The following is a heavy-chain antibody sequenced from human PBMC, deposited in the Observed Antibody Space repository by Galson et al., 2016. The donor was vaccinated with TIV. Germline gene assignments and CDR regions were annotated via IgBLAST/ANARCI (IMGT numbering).Heavy chain of an antibody. J-gene: IGHJ4*02. CDR3: ARESQPTLFGVSIFDY. CDR1: GFTFSSYT. V-gene: IGHV3-21*01. Sequence: SLRLSCAASGFTFSSYTMHWVRQAPGKEPQWVSSISSSATFIYYADSLKGRLTISRDNTNDLLYLEMNSLRVEDTAFYYCARESQPTLFGVSIFDYWGQGTVVTVSS. D-gene: IGHD3-3*01. CDR2: ISSSATFI.